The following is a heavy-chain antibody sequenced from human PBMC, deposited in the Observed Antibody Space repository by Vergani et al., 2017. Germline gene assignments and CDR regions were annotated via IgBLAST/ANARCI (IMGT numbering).Heavy chain of an antibody. D-gene: IGHD2-21*02. V-gene: IGHV4-59*04. Sequence: QVQLQESGPGLVKSSETLSLTCSVSFDSIRNLYCNWIRQPPGKGLEWIASLYYRGNSYYSPSLRSRLTISVDTSKNQFSLRLNSVTAADTAVYYCARVGHLVAVTGEGPSLDLWGRGTLVTVSS. CDR1: FDSIRNLY. CDR3: ARVGHLVAVTGEGPSLDL. J-gene: IGHJ2*01. CDR2: LYYRGNS.